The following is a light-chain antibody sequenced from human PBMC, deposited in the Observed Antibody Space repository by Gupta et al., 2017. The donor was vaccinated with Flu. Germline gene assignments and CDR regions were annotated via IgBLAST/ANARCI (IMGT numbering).Light chain of an antibody. V-gene: IGKV3-20*01. J-gene: IGKJ1*01. CDR3: QQDGSSPQT. CDR2: GAS. Sequence: DTLSLSPGERVILSCRASQTVSRNSLAWYQQKPGQAPRLLIYGASSRATGIPDRYSGSGSGTDFTLTISGLEPEDIAVYYCQQDGSSPQTFGQGTKVEI. CDR1: QTVSRNS.